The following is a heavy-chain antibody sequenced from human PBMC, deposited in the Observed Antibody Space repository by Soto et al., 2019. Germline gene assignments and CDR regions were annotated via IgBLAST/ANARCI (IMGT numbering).Heavy chain of an antibody. CDR1: GGSISSGDYY. D-gene: IGHD6-13*01. CDR2: IYYSGST. Sequence: QVQLQESGPGLVKPSQTLSLTCTVSGGSISSGDYYWSWIRQHPGKGLEWIGYIYYSGSTYYNPFLKSRVTISVDTSKNQFSLKLSSVTAADTAVYYCARDRGIAAAGTRRNWFDPWGQGTLVTVPS. J-gene: IGHJ5*02. V-gene: IGHV4-31*03. CDR3: ARDRGIAAAGTRRNWFDP.